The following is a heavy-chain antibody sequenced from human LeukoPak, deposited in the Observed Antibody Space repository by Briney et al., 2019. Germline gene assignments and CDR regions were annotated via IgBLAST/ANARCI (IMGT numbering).Heavy chain of an antibody. CDR2: IYYSGST. Sequence: SETLSLTCAVYGGSFSGYYWSWIRQPPGKGLEWIGYIYYSGSTNYNPSLKSRVTISVDTSKNQFSLKLSSVTAADTAVYYCARAMGYYDFWSGTTGDAFDIWGQGTMVTVSS. J-gene: IGHJ3*02. CDR1: GGSFSGYY. D-gene: IGHD3-3*01. CDR3: ARAMGYYDFWSGTTGDAFDI. V-gene: IGHV4-59*01.